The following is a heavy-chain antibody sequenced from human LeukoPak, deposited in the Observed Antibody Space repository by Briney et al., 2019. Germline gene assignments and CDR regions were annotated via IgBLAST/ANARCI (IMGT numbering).Heavy chain of an antibody. V-gene: IGHV4-4*07. CDR3: AREMYGSGLGPLWY. CDR1: GGSFTSYY. CDR2: IHTSGST. Sequence: PSETLSLTCSVSGGSFTSYYWSWIRQPAGKGLEWIGRIHTSGSTDYNPSLKTRVTMSVDTSKNQFSLKLTSVTAPDTAVYYCAREMYGSGLGPLWYWGQGTLVTVSS. J-gene: IGHJ4*02. D-gene: IGHD6-19*01.